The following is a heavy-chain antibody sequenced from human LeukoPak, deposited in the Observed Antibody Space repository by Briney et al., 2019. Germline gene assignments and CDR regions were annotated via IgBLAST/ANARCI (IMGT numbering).Heavy chain of an antibody. CDR1: GYTFTSYA. V-gene: IGHV1-3*01. CDR2: INAGNGNT. D-gene: IGHD3-3*01. Sequence: ASVKVSCKASGYTFTSYAMHWVRQAPGQRLEWMGWINAGNGNTKYSQKFQGRVTITRDTSASTAYMELSNLRSEDTAVYYCATGPFGVVIQDWGQGTLVTVSS. J-gene: IGHJ4*02. CDR3: ATGPFGVVIQD.